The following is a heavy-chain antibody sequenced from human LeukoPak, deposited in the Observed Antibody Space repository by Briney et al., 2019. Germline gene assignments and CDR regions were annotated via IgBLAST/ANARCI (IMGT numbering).Heavy chain of an antibody. CDR3: ARDYYDSSGYYDNWFDP. D-gene: IGHD3-22*01. V-gene: IGHV1-3*01. Sequence: TGGSLRLSCAASGYTFTSYAMHWVRQAPGQRLEWMGWINAGNGNTKYSQKFQGRVTITRDTSASTAYMELSSLRSEDTAVYYCARDYYDSSGYYDNWFDPWGQGTLVAVSS. J-gene: IGHJ5*02. CDR2: INAGNGNT. CDR1: GYTFTSYA.